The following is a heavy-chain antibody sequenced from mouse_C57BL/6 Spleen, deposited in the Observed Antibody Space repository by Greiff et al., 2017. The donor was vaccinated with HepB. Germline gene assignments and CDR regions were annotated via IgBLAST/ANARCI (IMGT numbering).Heavy chain of an antibody. J-gene: IGHJ4*01. D-gene: IGHD1-1*01. CDR1: GYAFSSSW. V-gene: IGHV1-82*01. CDR2: IYPGDGDT. CDR3: ARNVDYGSSYYAMDY. Sequence: QVQLQQSGPELVKPGASVKISCKASGYAFSSSWMNWVKQRPGKGLEWIGRIYPGDGDTNYNGKFKGKATLTADKSSSTAYMQLSSLTSEDSAVYFCARNVDYGSSYYAMDYWGQGTSVTVSS.